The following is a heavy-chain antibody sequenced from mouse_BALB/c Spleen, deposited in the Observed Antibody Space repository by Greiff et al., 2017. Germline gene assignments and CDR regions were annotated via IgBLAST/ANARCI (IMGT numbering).Heavy chain of an antibody. CDR3: AKGGFTTVVAYYAMDY. CDR1: GFSLTDYG. J-gene: IGHJ4*01. D-gene: IGHD1-1*01. Sequence: VKLQESGPGLVAPSQSLSITCTVSGFSLTDYGVSWIRQPPGKGLEWLGVIWGGGSTYYNSALKSRLSISKDNSKSQVFLKMNSLQTDDTAMYYCAKGGFTTVVAYYAMDYWGQGTSVTVSS. CDR2: IWGGGST. V-gene: IGHV2-6-5*01.